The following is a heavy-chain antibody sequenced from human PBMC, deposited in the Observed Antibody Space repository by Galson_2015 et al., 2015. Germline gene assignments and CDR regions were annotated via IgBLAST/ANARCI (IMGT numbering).Heavy chain of an antibody. J-gene: IGHJ4*02. V-gene: IGHV3-33*01. CDR2: IWYDGSNE. D-gene: IGHD1-14*01. Sequence: SLRLSCAASGFTFSNYGMHWVRQAPGKGLEWVAVIWYDGSNEDYGDSVKGRFTISRDNSKNTLYLQMNSLGAEDTAVYYCARRQYNGGYYIDYWGQGTLVTASS. CDR3: ARRQYNGGYYIDY. CDR1: GFTFSNYG.